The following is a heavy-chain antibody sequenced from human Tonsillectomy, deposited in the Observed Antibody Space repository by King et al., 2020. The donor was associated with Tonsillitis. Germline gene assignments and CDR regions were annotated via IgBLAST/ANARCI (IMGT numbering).Heavy chain of an antibody. CDR2: ISYDGSNK. Sequence: VQLVESGGGVVQPGRSLRLSCAASGFTFSNYGMHWVRQAPGKGLEWVAVISYDGSNKYYADSVKGRFNISRDNSKNTLYLQMNSLRAEDTAVYYCARPEVTPTNYYYYGMDVWGQGTTVTVSS. D-gene: IGHD4-23*01. CDR3: ARPEVTPTNYYYYGMDV. J-gene: IGHJ6*02. V-gene: IGHV3-33*05. CDR1: GFTFSNYG.